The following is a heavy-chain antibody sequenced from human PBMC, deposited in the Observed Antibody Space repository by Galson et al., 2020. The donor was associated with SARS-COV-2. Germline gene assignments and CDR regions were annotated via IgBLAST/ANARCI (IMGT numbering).Heavy chain of an antibody. CDR2: ISSDGSNS. D-gene: IGHD1-26*01. Sequence: GESLKISCAASGFTFSNYVMHWVRQATGKGPEWVAVISSDGSNSFYADSLTGRFTISRDNSKSTLYLQMNSLRAEDTAVYYCARGGEWELPYYFDYWGQGTLVTVSS. CDR3: ARGGEWELPYYFDY. CDR1: GFTFSNYV. V-gene: IGHV3-30*04. J-gene: IGHJ4*02.